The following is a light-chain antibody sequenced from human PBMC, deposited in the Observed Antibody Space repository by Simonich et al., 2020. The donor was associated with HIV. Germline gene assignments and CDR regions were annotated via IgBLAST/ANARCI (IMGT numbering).Light chain of an antibody. V-gene: IGLV2-11*01. Sequence: QSALTQPRSVSGSPGQSVTILCTGTSSDVGGYNYVSWYQQHPGKAPKLMIYDVNKGPSGVPDRFSGSKSGNTASLTISGLQAEDEADYYCCSYAGTYTWVFGGGTKLTVL. J-gene: IGLJ3*02. CDR2: DVN. CDR3: CSYAGTYTWV. CDR1: SSDVGGYNY.